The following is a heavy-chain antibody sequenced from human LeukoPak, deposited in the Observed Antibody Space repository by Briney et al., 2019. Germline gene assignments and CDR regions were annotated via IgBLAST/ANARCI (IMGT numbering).Heavy chain of an antibody. CDR1: VYSISSGYY. CDR3: ARTTVNIAAAGTNYNWFAP. CDR2: IYHSGST. Sequence: SETLSLTCAVSVYSISSGYYWGWIRQPPGKGLEWIGSIYHSGSTYYNPSLKSRVTISVDTSKNQFSLKLSSVTAADTAVYYCARTTVNIAAAGTNYNWFAPWGQGTLVTVSS. J-gene: IGHJ5*02. V-gene: IGHV4-38-2*01. D-gene: IGHD6-13*01.